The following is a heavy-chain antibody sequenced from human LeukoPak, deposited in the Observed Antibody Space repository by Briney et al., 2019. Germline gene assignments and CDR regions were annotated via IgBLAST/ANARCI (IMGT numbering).Heavy chain of an antibody. CDR1: GFTFSSYA. D-gene: IGHD3-22*01. V-gene: IGHV3-23*01. J-gene: IGHJ4*02. CDR2: ISGSGGST. CDR3: AKDHSRKHYYDSSGSFDY. Sequence: GGSLRLSCAASGFTFSSYAMSWVRQAPGKGLEWVSAISGSGGSTYYADSVKGRFTISRDNSKNTLYLQMNSLRAEDTAVYYCAKDHSRKHYYDSSGSFDYWGQGTLVTVSS.